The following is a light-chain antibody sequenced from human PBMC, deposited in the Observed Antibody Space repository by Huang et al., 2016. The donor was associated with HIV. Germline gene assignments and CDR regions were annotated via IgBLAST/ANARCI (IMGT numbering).Light chain of an antibody. CDR1: QAIRND. Sequence: AIQMTQSPSSLSSSVGDSVTLTCLAIQAIRNDLGWYQQRPGKAPTVLIYAASELHSGVPLRFSGRGSGTDFTLTISSLQPEEFATYYWLQDYNYPRTFGQGTKVKI. CDR2: AAS. J-gene: IGKJ1*01. CDR3: LQDYNYPRT. V-gene: IGKV1-6*01.